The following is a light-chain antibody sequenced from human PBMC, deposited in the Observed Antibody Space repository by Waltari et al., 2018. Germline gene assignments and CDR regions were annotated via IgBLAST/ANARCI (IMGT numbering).Light chain of an antibody. CDR3: AAWDVSLSARV. V-gene: IGLV1-47*01. Sequence: QSVLTQPPSASGTPGQRVTLSCTGSPSYIYWYQQLPGTAPKLLIYRNSQRPSGVPDRFSGSKSGTSASLTISGLRSEDEADYYCAAWDVSLSARVFGGGTKLTVL. J-gene: IGLJ3*02. CDR1: PSYI. CDR2: RNS.